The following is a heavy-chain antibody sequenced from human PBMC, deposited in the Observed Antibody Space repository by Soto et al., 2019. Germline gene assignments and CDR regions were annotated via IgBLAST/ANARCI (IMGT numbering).Heavy chain of an antibody. V-gene: IGHV3-7*01. Sequence: EVQLVESGGGLVQPGGSLRLSCAASGFTFSSYWMSWVRRAPGKGREWVANIKQDGSEKYYVDSVKGRFTISRDNAKNSLYLQMNSLRAEDTAVYYCARGAYGDYGVYYYYYYMDVWGKGTTVTVSS. CDR2: IKQDGSEK. CDR3: ARGAYGDYGVYYYYYYMDV. D-gene: IGHD4-17*01. CDR1: GFTFSSYW. J-gene: IGHJ6*03.